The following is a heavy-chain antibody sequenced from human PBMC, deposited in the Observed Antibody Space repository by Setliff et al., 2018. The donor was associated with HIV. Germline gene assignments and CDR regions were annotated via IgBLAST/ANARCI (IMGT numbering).Heavy chain of an antibody. Sequence: ASVKVSCKASGYTFTSYGISWVRQAPGQGLEWMGWISTYNDNTNYAQKLQGRVTMTTETSTSTAYMELRSLRTDDTAVYYCARHDGLRSVHGAFDIWGQGTMVTVSS. J-gene: IGHJ3*02. CDR3: ARHDGLRSVHGAFDI. D-gene: IGHD4-17*01. CDR1: GYTFTSYG. V-gene: IGHV1-18*01. CDR2: ISTYNDNT.